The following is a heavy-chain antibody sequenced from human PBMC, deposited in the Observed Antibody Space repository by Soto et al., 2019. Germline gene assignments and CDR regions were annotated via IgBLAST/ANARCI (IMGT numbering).Heavy chain of an antibody. CDR2: INAGNGNT. V-gene: IGHV1-3*01. CDR3: ARENGYYYDSSGYYYFDY. D-gene: IGHD3-22*01. Sequence: ASVKVSCKASGYTFTSYAMHWVRQAPGQRLEWMGWINAGNGNTKYSQKFQGRVTITRDTSASTAYMELSSLRSEDTAVYYCARENGYYYDSSGYYYFDYWGQGTLVTVSS. CDR1: GYTFTSYA. J-gene: IGHJ4*02.